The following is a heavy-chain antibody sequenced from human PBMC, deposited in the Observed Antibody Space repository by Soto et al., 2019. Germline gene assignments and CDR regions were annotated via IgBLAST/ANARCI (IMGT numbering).Heavy chain of an antibody. Sequence: EVQLLESGGGLVQPGGSLRLSCAASGFTFSSYAMSWVRQAPGKGLEWVSAISGSGGGTYYADSVKARFTISRDNSKNTLYLQMNSLRAEDTAVYYCAKYYGDYGRYYYYYGMDVWGQGTTVTVSS. CDR1: GFTFSSYA. J-gene: IGHJ6*02. V-gene: IGHV3-23*01. CDR3: AKYYGDYGRYYYYYGMDV. CDR2: ISGSGGGT. D-gene: IGHD4-17*01.